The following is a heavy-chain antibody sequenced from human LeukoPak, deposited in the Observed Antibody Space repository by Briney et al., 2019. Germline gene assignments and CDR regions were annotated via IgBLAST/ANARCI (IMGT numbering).Heavy chain of an antibody. CDR1: GGSISSSSFY. J-gene: IGHJ1*01. CDR2: MYYSGNT. V-gene: IGHV4-39*07. D-gene: IGHD5-24*01. Sequence: SETLSLTCSVSGGSISSSSFYWGWIRQPPGRGLEWIGSMYYSGNTYYNPSLKSRVTISVDTSKNQFSLKLSSVTAADTAVYYCARDLDDYNGLPPLFQHWGQGTKVTVSS. CDR3: ARDLDDYNGLPPLFQH.